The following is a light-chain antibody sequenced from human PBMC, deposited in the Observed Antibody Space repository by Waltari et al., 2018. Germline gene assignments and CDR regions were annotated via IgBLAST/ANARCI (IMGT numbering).Light chain of an antibody. CDR2: DVT. CDR3: CSYAGFSWV. CDR1: TSDVGGYKY. V-gene: IGLV2-11*01. J-gene: IGLJ3*02. Sequence: QSALPQPRSVSGSPGQSVTISCPGTTSDVGGYKYVSWYQLHPGKAPKLMIYDVTKRPSGVSDRFSGSKSGNTASLTISGLQTDDEADYYCCSYAGFSWVFGGGTELTVL.